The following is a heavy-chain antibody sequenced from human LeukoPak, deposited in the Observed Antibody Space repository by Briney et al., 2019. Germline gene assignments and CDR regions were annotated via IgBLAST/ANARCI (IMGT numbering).Heavy chain of an antibody. CDR1: GYTFTGYY. J-gene: IGHJ4*02. CDR3: ARMDDYYDSSGYYPLFDY. V-gene: IGHV1-2*02. Sequence: ASVKVSCKASGYTFTGYYMHWVRQAPGQGLEWMGWINPNSGGTNYAQKFQGRVTMTRDTSISTAYMELSRLRSDDTAVYYCARMDDYYDSSGYYPLFDYWGQGTPVTVSS. D-gene: IGHD3-22*01. CDR2: INPNSGGT.